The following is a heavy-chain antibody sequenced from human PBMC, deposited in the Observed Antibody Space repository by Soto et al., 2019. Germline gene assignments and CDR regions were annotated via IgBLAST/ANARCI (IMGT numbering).Heavy chain of an antibody. D-gene: IGHD3-10*01. CDR2: IYYSGST. V-gene: IGHV4-30-4*01. J-gene: IGHJ4*02. Sequence: SETLSLTCTVSGDSINSGDYYWSWIRQPPGKGLEWIGYIYYSGSTYYNPSLKSRVTISVDTSKNQFSLKLSSVTAADTAVYYCASRKSSPYFDYWGQGTLVTVSS. CDR3: ASRKSSPYFDY. CDR1: GDSINSGDYY.